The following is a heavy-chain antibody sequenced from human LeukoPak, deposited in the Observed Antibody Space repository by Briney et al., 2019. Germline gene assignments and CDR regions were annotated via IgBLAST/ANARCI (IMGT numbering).Heavy chain of an antibody. J-gene: IGHJ6*02. CDR3: ARRLIPYGMDV. V-gene: IGHV4-34*01. CDR2: IYDSGST. CDR1: GGSFSSYY. Sequence: SSETLSLTCAVYGGSFSSYYWGWIRQPPGKGLEWIGSIYDSGSTYYNPSLKSRVTISVDTSKNQFSLKLSSVTAADTAVYYCARRLIPYGMDVWGQGTTVTVSS. D-gene: IGHD3-22*01.